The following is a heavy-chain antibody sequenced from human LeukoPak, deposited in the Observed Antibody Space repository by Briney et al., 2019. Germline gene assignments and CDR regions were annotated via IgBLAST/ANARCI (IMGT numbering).Heavy chain of an antibody. CDR1: GGSFSGYY. Sequence: SETLSLTCAVYGGSFSGYYWSWIRQPPGKGLEWIGEINHSGSTNYNPSLKGRVTISVDTSKNQFSLKLSSVTAADTAVYYCARLSGAVVVPAADDAFDIWGQGTMVTVSS. D-gene: IGHD2-2*01. CDR3: ARLSGAVVVPAADDAFDI. CDR2: INHSGST. J-gene: IGHJ3*02. V-gene: IGHV4-34*01.